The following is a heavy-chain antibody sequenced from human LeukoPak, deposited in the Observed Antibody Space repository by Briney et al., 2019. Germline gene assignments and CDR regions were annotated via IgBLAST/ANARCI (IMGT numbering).Heavy chain of an antibody. D-gene: IGHD3-22*01. CDR2: IYYGGST. CDR1: GGSISSYY. V-gene: IGHV4-59*01. CDR3: ARGTEYYYDSSGYRVFDY. J-gene: IGHJ4*02. Sequence: SETLSLTCTVSGGSISSYYWSWIRQPPGKGLEWIGYIYYGGSTNYNPSLKSRVTISVDTSKNQFSLKLSSVTAADTAVYYCARGTEYYYDSSGYRVFDYWGQGTLVTVSS.